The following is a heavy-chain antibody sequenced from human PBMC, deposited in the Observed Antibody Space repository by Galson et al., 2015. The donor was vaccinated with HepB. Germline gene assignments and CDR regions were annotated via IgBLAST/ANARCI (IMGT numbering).Heavy chain of an antibody. J-gene: IGHJ5*02. Sequence: SLRLSCAVSDFTFSDFCMTWIRQAPGKGLEWVCYISGSGTITNYADSVKGRFTVSRDNAKKSLSLQMNSLRAEDTAMYYCAKAAGWFDPLGQGILVTVSS. CDR1: DFTFSDFC. V-gene: IGHV3-11*01. CDR3: AKAAGWFDP. CDR2: ISGSGTIT.